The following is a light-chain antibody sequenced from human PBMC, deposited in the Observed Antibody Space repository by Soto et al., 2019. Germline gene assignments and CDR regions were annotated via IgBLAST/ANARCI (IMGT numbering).Light chain of an antibody. J-gene: IGKJ4*01. CDR3: QQSYIPPLT. CDR1: QNINTY. V-gene: IGKV1-39*01. Sequence: DIQMTQSPSSLSASVGDRVTITYRASQNINTYLNWYQQRPGRAPKLLIYAASSLHSGVPSRFSGSGSGTDFTLTISSLQAEDFATYYCQQSYIPPLTFGGGTKVEI. CDR2: AAS.